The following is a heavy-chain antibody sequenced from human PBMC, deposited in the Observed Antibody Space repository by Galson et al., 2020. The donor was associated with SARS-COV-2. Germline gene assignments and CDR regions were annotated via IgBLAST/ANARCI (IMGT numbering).Heavy chain of an antibody. V-gene: IGHV2-70*11. Sequence: ESGPTLVKPTQTLTLTCSFSGFSLSSRGMCVSWIRQSPGKALEWLARVDWDDNKYYNTSLKTRLTISKDTSKNQVVLTMTNMDPVDTATYYYARIVSRVVADTGRRGAFDIWGQGTMVAVSS. D-gene: IGHD3-22*01. J-gene: IGHJ3*02. CDR3: ARIVSRVVADTGRRGAFDI. CDR1: GFSLSSRGMC. CDR2: VDWDDNK.